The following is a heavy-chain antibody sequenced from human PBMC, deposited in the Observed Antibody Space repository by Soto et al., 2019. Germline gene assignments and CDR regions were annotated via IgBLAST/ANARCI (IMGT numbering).Heavy chain of an antibody. J-gene: IGHJ5*01. V-gene: IGHV6-1*01. Sequence: QVQLQQSGPGLVKPSQTLSLTCAISGDSVSTNSAPWDWIRQSPSRGLEWLGRTYYRSKWNNDYAVSVKGRITTNPDTSNNQRSLQLNSVTRDDTAVYYGARLIGNSWLDSWGQGTLVTVSS. CDR3: ARLIGNSWLDS. D-gene: IGHD2-8*01. CDR2: TYYRSKWNN. CDR1: GDSVSTNSAP.